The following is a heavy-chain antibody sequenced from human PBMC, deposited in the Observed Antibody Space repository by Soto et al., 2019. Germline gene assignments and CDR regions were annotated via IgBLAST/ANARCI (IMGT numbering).Heavy chain of an antibody. Sequence: EVQLLESGEGLVQPGGSLKLSCAACGFTFSNYAMSWVRQAPGKGLEWVSGIGSSGSNTYYADSVKGRFTISRDNSKNTLFLQMNSLRAEDTAEYYCARVVRYFDTPYGMDVWGQGTTVTVSS. V-gene: IGHV3-23*01. J-gene: IGHJ6*02. D-gene: IGHD3-9*01. CDR2: IGSSGSNT. CDR1: GFTFSNYA. CDR3: ARVVRYFDTPYGMDV.